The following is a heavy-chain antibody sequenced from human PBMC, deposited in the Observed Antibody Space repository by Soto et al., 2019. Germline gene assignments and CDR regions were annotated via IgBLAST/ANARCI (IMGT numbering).Heavy chain of an antibody. D-gene: IGHD6-13*01. V-gene: IGHV3-30*18. Sequence: QGELLESGGGVVQPGTSLRLSCAASGFPFSSFGMHWVRQAPGKGLGWVAVVSAAGYTTYYSDSVKGRFNISRDNSRNTLNLQMNSLRREDTGLYYCAKEGSIWKFAFDIWGRGTMVTVSS. CDR3: AKEGSIWKFAFDI. J-gene: IGHJ3*02. CDR2: VSAAGYTT. CDR1: GFPFSSFG.